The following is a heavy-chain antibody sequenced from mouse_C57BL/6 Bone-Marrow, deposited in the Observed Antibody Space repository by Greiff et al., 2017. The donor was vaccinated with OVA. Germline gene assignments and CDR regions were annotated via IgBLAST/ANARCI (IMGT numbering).Heavy chain of an antibody. CDR1: GFNIKDYY. V-gene: IGHV14-2*01. Sequence: EVKLQESGAELVKPGASVKLSCTASGFNIKDYYMHWVKQRTEQGLEWIGRIDPEDGETKYAPKFQGKATMTADTSSNTAYLQLSSLTSEDTAVYYCADYGSSRGTWFAYWGQGTLVTVSA. CDR2: IDPEDGET. CDR3: ADYGSSRGTWFAY. D-gene: IGHD1-1*01. J-gene: IGHJ3*01.